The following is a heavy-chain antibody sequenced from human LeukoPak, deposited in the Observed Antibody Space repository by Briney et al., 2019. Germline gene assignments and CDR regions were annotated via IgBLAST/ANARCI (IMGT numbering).Heavy chain of an antibody. D-gene: IGHD2-2*01. Sequence: SETLSLTCTVSGGSISSYYWSWIRQPAGKGLEWIGRIYISGSGSTNYNPSLKSRVTMSVDTSKNQFSLKLSSVTAADTAVYYCARVPVGYCSSTSCQSGIDYWGQGTLVTVSS. CDR1: GGSISSYY. CDR2: IYISGSGST. J-gene: IGHJ4*02. CDR3: ARVPVGYCSSTSCQSGIDY. V-gene: IGHV4-4*07.